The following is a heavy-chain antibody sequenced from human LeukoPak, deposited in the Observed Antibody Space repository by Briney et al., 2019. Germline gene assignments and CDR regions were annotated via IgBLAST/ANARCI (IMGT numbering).Heavy chain of an antibody. CDR1: GFTLNNAW. V-gene: IGHV3-15*01. D-gene: IGHD3-16*01. Sequence: SGGSLRLSCTASGFTLNNAWMSWVRLAPGKGLEWVGRIKRKTDGGTTDYAAPVKGRFTISRDDSKNTLYLHMNSLKTEDTAVYYCTTSNFGFPFDYWGQGTLVTVSS. CDR2: IKRKTDGGTT. CDR3: TTSNFGFPFDY. J-gene: IGHJ4*02.